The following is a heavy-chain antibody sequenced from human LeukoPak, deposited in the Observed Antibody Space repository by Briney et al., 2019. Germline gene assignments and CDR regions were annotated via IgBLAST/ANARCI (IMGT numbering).Heavy chain of an antibody. J-gene: IGHJ5*02. V-gene: IGHV3-11*04. D-gene: IGHD3-22*01. CDR1: GFTFSDYY. CDR3: ARDLRQYYDTSDNWFDP. Sequence: GGSLRLSCAASGFTFSDYYMSWIRQAPGKGLEWVSYISSSGSTIYYADSVKGRFTISRDNAKNTLNLQMNSLRAEDTAVYYCARDLRQYYDTSDNWFDPWGQGTLVTVSS. CDR2: ISSSGSTI.